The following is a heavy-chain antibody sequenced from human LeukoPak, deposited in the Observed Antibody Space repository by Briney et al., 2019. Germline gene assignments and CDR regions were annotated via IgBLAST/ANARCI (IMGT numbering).Heavy chain of an antibody. Sequence: PSETLSLTCAVYGGSFSGYYWSWIRQPPGKGLEWIGEINHSGSTNYNPSLKSRVTISVDTSKNQFSLKLSSVTAADTAVYYCGRFRPTYSSGWYGHDYWGQGTLVTVSS. J-gene: IGHJ4*02. CDR1: GGSFSGYY. V-gene: IGHV4-34*01. CDR3: GRFRPTYSSGWYGHDY. CDR2: INHSGST. D-gene: IGHD6-19*01.